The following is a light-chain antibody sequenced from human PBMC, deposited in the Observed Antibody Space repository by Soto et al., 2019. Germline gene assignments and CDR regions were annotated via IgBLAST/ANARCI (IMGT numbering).Light chain of an antibody. Sequence: DIQMTQSPSSLSASVGDRVTITCQASQNINNYLNWYQQKPGRAPKLLIYDASNLEAGVPSTFRGSGSGTDFTFTISRLQPEDIATYYCLQYNSYPFTFGGETKVEIK. CDR1: QNINNY. CDR3: LQYNSYPFT. J-gene: IGKJ4*01. CDR2: DAS. V-gene: IGKV1-33*01.